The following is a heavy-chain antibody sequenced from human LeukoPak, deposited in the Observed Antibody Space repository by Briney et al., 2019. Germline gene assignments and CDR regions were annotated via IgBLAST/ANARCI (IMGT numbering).Heavy chain of an antibody. CDR2: ISWNSGSI. V-gene: IGHV3-9*01. Sequence: PGGSLRLSCAASGFTFDDYAMHWVRQAPGKGLEWVSGISWNSGSIGYADSVKGRFTISRDNAKNSLYLQMNSLRAEDTALYYCARVEDYYGMDVWGQGTTVTVSS. J-gene: IGHJ6*02. CDR1: GFTFDDYA. D-gene: IGHD3-3*01. CDR3: ARVEDYYGMDV.